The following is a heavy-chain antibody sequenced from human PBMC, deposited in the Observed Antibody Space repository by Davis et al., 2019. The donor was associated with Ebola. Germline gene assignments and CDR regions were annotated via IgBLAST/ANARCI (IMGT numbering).Heavy chain of an antibody. J-gene: IGHJ4*02. V-gene: IGHV4-34*01. CDR1: GGSFSGYY. Sequence: SETLSLTCAVYGGSFSGYYWSWIRQPPGKGLEWIGEINHSGSTNYNPSLKSRVTISVDTSKNQFSLKLSSVTAADTAVYYCARYCSGGSCHDYWGQGTLVTVSS. D-gene: IGHD2-15*01. CDR2: INHSGST. CDR3: ARYCSGGSCHDY.